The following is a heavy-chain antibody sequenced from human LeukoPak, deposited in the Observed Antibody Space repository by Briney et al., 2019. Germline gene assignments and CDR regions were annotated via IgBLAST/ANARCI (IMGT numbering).Heavy chain of an antibody. V-gene: IGHV3-11*04. CDR3: ARSYLSGYYFDY. J-gene: IGHJ4*02. CDR2: ISSSVTTI. D-gene: IGHD1-26*01. CDR1: GFTFRDYY. Sequence: GGSLRLSCAASGFTFRDYYMAWIRQAPGKGLEWVSYISSSVTTIYYSDSVRGRFTLSRDNAKNSLYLQMNSLRAEDTAVYYCARSYLSGYYFDYWGQGTLVTVSS.